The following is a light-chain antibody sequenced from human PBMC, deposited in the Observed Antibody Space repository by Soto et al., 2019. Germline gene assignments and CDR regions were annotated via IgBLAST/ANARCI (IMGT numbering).Light chain of an antibody. CDR1: SSDVGGYNY. Sequence: QSVLTRPASVSGSPGQSVTISCTGTSSDVGGYNYVSWYQQHPGKAPKLMIYDVSNRPSGVSNRFSGSKSGNTAPLSISGLQAEDEADYYCSSYTSSSTRVFGTGTKVTVL. CDR3: SSYTSSSTRV. V-gene: IGLV2-14*01. CDR2: DVS. J-gene: IGLJ1*01.